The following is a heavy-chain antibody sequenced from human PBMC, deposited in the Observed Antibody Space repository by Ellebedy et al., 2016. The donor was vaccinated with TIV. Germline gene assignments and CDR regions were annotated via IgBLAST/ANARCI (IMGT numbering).Heavy chain of an antibody. V-gene: IGHV1-69*13. J-gene: IGHJ6*03. Sequence: SVKVSCXASGGTFNSYAISWVRVAPGQGLEWMGGIIPIFETPTYVPKFQGRVTITAAESTSTVYLELTSLRSEDTAMYYCARGGKYEYENWRGYHKYYMEVWGTGTAVIVSS. CDR1: GGTFNSYA. CDR2: IIPIFETP. D-gene: IGHD3-3*01. CDR3: ARGGKYEYENWRGYHKYYMEV.